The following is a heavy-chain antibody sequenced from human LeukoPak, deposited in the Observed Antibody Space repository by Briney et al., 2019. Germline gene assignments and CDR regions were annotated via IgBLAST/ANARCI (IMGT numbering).Heavy chain of an antibody. V-gene: IGHV3-53*01. CDR2: IYSGGST. Sequence: PGGSLRLSCAACGFTFSSYSMNWVRQAPGKGLEWVSTIYSGGSTYYADSVKGRFSISRDNSKSTLYLQMSSLRVEDTAVYYCARDEGTYSDGQEYWGQGTLVTVSS. D-gene: IGHD5-18*01. CDR1: GFTFSSYS. CDR3: ARDEGTYSDGQEY. J-gene: IGHJ4*02.